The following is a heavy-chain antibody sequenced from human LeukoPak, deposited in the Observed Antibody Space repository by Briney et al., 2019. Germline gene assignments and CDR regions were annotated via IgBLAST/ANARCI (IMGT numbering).Heavy chain of an antibody. CDR3: ARYVVYGSGKYYFDY. CDR1: GGSVSSTTYY. CDR2: INYSGST. D-gene: IGHD3-10*01. V-gene: IGHV4-39*01. J-gene: IGHJ4*02. Sequence: AETLSLTCTVSGGSVSSTTYYWSWIRQPPGKGLEWIASINYSGSTYYNPSLKSRVTISVDTSENQFSLKLSSVTAADTAVYYCARYVVYGSGKYYFDYWGQGTLVTVSS.